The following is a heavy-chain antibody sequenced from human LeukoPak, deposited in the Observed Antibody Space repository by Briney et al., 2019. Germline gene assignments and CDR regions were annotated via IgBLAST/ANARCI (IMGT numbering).Heavy chain of an antibody. J-gene: IGHJ4*02. CDR3: ATGRITIFGVVIPHFDN. CDR1: RGSIGSYY. V-gene: IGHV4-59*01. D-gene: IGHD3-3*01. Sequence: SETLSLTCTVSRGSIGSYYWSWIRQPPGKGLEWIGYIDNSGNTNSNPSLKSRVTTSVDTSKNQFSLKLSSVIAADTAVYYCATGRITIFGVVIPHFDNWGQGTLVTVSS. CDR2: IDNSGNT.